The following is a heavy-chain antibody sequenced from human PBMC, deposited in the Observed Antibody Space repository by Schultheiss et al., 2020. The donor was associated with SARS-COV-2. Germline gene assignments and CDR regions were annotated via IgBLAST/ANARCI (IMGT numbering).Heavy chain of an antibody. CDR1: GFTFGDYA. Sequence: GGSLRLSCTASGFTFGDYAMSWVRQAPGKGLEWVSAISGSGGSTYYADSVKGRFTISRDNSKNTLYLQMNSLRAEDTAVYYCARDVSDYLTYFDYWGQGTLVTVSS. CDR3: ARDVSDYLTYFDY. V-gene: IGHV3-23*01. CDR2: ISGSGGST. D-gene: IGHD4-17*01. J-gene: IGHJ4*02.